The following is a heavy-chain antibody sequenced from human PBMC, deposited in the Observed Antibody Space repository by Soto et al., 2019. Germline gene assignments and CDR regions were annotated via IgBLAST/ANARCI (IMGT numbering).Heavy chain of an antibody. CDR3: ASGGPPIDY. Sequence: ASVKVSCKASGYTFSSYAMHWVRQAPGQRLEWMGWINAGNGNTKYSRKFQGRVTITRDTSASTAYMELSSLRSEDTAVYYCASGGPPIDYWGQGTLVTVSS. V-gene: IGHV1-3*01. CDR2: INAGNGNT. CDR1: GYTFSSYA. D-gene: IGHD3-16*01. J-gene: IGHJ4*02.